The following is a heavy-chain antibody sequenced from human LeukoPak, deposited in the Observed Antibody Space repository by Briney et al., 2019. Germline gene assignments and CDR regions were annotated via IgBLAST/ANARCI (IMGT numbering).Heavy chain of an antibody. CDR2: IYYSGST. Sequence: SETLSLTCTVSGGSISSYYWSWIRQPPGKGLEWIGYIYYSGSTNYNPSLKSRVTISVDTSKNQFSLKLSSVTAADTAVYYCARDSGGSSGWYFVDYWGQGTLVTVSS. V-gene: IGHV4-59*01. CDR3: ARDSGGSSGWYFVDY. CDR1: GGSISSYY. D-gene: IGHD6-19*01. J-gene: IGHJ4*02.